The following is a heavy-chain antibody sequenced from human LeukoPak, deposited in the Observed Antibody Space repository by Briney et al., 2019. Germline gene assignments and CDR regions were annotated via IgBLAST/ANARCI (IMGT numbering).Heavy chain of an antibody. CDR2: ITGNGGST. J-gene: IGHJ4*02. CDR3: ARDSGSYLQPTDY. Sequence: GGSLRLSCVASGFTFRTYAMTWVRQAPGKGLEWVSSITGNGGSTYYADSVKGRFSISRDNSKNTLYLQMDSLRAEDTAVYHCARDSGSYLQPTDYWGQGTLVIVSS. V-gene: IGHV3-23*01. CDR1: GFTFRTYA. D-gene: IGHD1-26*01.